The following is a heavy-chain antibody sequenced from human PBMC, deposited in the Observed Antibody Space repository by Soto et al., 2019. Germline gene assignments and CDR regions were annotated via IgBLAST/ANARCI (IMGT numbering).Heavy chain of an antibody. CDR3: AHRPWLVVAATEYFDY. J-gene: IGHJ4*02. Sequence: SGPTLVNPAQSLTLTCRFSGFSLSNSGVGVGWIRQPPGKALEWLALIYWDDDKRYSPSLKSRLTITKDTSKNQVVLTMTNMDPVDTATYYCAHRPWLVVAATEYFDYWGQGTLVTVSS. CDR1: GFSLSNSGVG. D-gene: IGHD2-15*01. CDR2: IYWDDDK. V-gene: IGHV2-5*02.